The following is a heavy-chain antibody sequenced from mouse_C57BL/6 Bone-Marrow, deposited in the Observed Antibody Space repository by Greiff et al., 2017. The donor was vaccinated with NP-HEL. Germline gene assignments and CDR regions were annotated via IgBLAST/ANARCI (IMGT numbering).Heavy chain of an antibody. V-gene: IGHV1-76*01. CDR1: GYTFTDYY. Sequence: QVQLQQSGAELVRPGASVKLSCKASGYTFTDYYINWVKQRPGQGLEWIARIYPGSGNTYYNEKFKGKATLTAEKSSSTAYMQLSSLTSEDSAVYFCARSDYYGSSLVAYWGQGTLVTVSA. CDR2: IYPGSGNT. CDR3: ARSDYYGSSLVAY. J-gene: IGHJ3*01. D-gene: IGHD1-1*01.